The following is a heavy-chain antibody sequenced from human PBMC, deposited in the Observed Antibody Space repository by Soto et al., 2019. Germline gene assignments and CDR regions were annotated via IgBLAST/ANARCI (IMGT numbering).Heavy chain of an antibody. CDR1: GFTFSSYS. Sequence: GGSLRLSCAASGFTFSSYSMNWVRQAPGKGLEWVSSISSSSSYIYYADSVKGRFTISRDNAKNSLYLQMNSLRAEDTAVYYCARDYVDTAMVRDAAFDYWGQGTLVTVSS. V-gene: IGHV3-21*01. CDR3: ARDYVDTAMVRDAAFDY. J-gene: IGHJ4*02. D-gene: IGHD5-18*01. CDR2: ISSSSSYI.